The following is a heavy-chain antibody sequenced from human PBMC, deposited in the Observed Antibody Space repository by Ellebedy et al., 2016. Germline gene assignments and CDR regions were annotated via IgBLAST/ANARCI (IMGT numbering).Heavy chain of an antibody. Sequence: SQTLSLTCAFYGGSFSGYYWSWIRPPPGKGLEWIGEINHSGSTNYNPSLKSRVTISVDTSKNQFSLKLSSVTAADTAVYYCARGVGFAGLGVWGKGTTVTVSS. J-gene: IGHJ6*04. CDR3: ARGVGFAGLGV. D-gene: IGHD7-27*01. CDR2: INHSGST. V-gene: IGHV4-34*01. CDR1: GGSFSGYY.